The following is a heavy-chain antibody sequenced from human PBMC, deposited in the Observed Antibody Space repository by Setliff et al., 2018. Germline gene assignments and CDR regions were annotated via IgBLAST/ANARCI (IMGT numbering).Heavy chain of an antibody. V-gene: IGHV5-51*01. D-gene: IGHD6-13*01. CDR2: IYPSDSHT. J-gene: IGHJ6*03. Sequence: PGESLKISCKASGYTFTSYWIGWVRQMPGKGLEWMGIIYPSDSHTRYSPSFQGQVTISADKSISTAYLQWSSLKASDTAIYYCARHVSSSWFRYYFLYYYMDVWGKGTTVTVSS. CDR3: ARHVSSSWFRYYFLYYYMDV. CDR1: GYTFTSYW.